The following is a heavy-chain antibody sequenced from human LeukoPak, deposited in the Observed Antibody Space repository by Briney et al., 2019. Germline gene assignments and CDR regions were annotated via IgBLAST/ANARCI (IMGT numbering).Heavy chain of an antibody. Sequence: SETLSLTCTVSGGSITSSSNYWGWIRQPPGKGLEWIGNIYYSGSTYYSPSLKSRVTISVDTSKNQFSLKLSSVTAADTAVYYCARPNIRYCSGGACSNDGSDYWGQGTLVTVSS. D-gene: IGHD2-15*01. CDR3: ARPNIRYCSGGACSNDGSDY. CDR1: GGSITSSSNY. V-gene: IGHV4-39*07. J-gene: IGHJ4*02. CDR2: IYYSGST.